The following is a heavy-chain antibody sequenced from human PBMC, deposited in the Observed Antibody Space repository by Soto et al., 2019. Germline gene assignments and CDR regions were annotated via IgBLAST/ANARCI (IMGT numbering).Heavy chain of an antibody. Sequence: GGSLRLSCAASGFTFDDYTMHWVRQAPGKGLEWVSLISWDGGSTYYADSVRGRFTISRDNSKNSLYLQMNSLRTEDTALYYCAKDIGSAAAYYYYYYGMDVWGQGTTVTV. CDR3: AKDIGSAAAYYYYYYGMDV. CDR1: GFTFDDYT. D-gene: IGHD6-13*01. V-gene: IGHV3-43*01. CDR2: ISWDGGST. J-gene: IGHJ6*02.